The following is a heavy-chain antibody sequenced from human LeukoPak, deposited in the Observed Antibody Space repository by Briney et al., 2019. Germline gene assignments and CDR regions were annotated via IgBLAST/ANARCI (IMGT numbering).Heavy chain of an antibody. D-gene: IGHD3-16*01. CDR2: IYYSGST. Sequence: SETLSLTCTVSGGSISRYYWSWIRQPPGKGLECIGYIYYSGSTNYNPSLKSRVTISVDTSKNQFSPKLSSVTAADTAVYYCARDSYEKVLWGQGTLVTVSS. J-gene: IGHJ4*02. CDR3: ARDSYEKVL. CDR1: GGSISRYY. V-gene: IGHV4-59*01.